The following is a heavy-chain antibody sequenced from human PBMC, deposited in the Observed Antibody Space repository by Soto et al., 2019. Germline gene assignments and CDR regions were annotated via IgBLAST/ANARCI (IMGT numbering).Heavy chain of an antibody. V-gene: IGHV2-70*11. CDR3: ARTAALSYYYYGMDV. Sequence: ESGPTLVNPTQTLTLTCTFSGFSLSTSGMCVSWIRQPPGKALEWLARIDWDDDKYYSTSLKTRLTISKDTSKNQVVLTMTNMEPVDTATFYCARTAALSYYYYGMDVWGQGTTVTVS. J-gene: IGHJ6*02. CDR2: IDWDDDK. D-gene: IGHD6-6*01. CDR1: GFSLSTSGMC.